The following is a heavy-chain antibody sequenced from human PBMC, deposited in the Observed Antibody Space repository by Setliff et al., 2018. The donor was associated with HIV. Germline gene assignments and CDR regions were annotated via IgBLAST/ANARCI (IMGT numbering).Heavy chain of an antibody. Sequence: ASETLSLTCTVSGDSISSGTYYWSWIRQPAGEGLEWIGRFYTSGSTNYNPPFKSRVTISEGTSENQFSLKLTSVTAADTAVYFCAQMSISASVYFDYWGQGTLVTVSS. V-gene: IGHV4-61*02. CDR3: AQMSISASVYFDY. CDR2: FYTSGST. D-gene: IGHD2-21*01. CDR1: GDSISSGTYY. J-gene: IGHJ4*02.